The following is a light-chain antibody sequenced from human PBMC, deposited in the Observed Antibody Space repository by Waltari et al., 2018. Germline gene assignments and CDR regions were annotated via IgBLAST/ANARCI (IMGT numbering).Light chain of an antibody. Sequence: DIVMTQSPDSLAVSLGERATIHCKSSQPVLYSANNNTYLAWYQQKPGQPPKLLIYLASTRESGVPDRFSGSGSGTDFTLTISSLQAEDVAVYYCHQFYVAPHTFGQGTRLVIK. V-gene: IGKV4-1*01. CDR3: HQFYVAPHT. CDR2: LAS. J-gene: IGKJ2*01. CDR1: QPVLYSANNNTY.